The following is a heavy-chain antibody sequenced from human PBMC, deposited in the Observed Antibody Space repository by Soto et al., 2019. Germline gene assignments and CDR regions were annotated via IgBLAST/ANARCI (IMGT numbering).Heavy chain of an antibody. CDR3: VRDLDGSGSYYTDF. D-gene: IGHD3-10*01. J-gene: IGHJ4*02. CDR2: ISARNGNT. V-gene: IGHV1-18*01. Sequence: ASVKVSCKASGYMFISYGINWVRQAPGQGLEWMGWISARNGNTKYAQKFQGRVTMTTDTSTSTAYMEMRSLRSDDTAVYYCVRDLDGSGSYYTDFWGPGTLVTVSS. CDR1: GYMFISYG.